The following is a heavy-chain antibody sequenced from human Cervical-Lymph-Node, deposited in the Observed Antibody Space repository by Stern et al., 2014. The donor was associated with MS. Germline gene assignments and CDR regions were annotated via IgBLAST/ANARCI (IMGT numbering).Heavy chain of an antibody. CDR1: GDSISNGSHY. D-gene: IGHD4-17*01. V-gene: IGHV4-61*02. Sequence: VQLVESGPGLVKASQTLSLTCTVSGDSISNGSHYWSWIRQPAGKGLEWIGRMYPVGTTIYTPSLKWRAHIHGHTSKNQFSLRLRSVTAADTAVYYCARDCRLRRKGAPDAFDIWGQGSMVTVSS. CDR2: MYPVGTT. J-gene: IGHJ3*02. CDR3: ARDCRLRRKGAPDAFDI.